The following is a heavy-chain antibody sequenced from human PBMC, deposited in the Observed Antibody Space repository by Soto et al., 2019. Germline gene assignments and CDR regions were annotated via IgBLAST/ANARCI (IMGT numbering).Heavy chain of an antibody. V-gene: IGHV4-61*01. J-gene: IGHJ6*02. CDR1: GGSVSSDTHY. CDR2: TYSSGST. CDR3: ARFVRSCSGTTCYTRADV. D-gene: IGHD2-2*02. Sequence: SETLSLACTVSGGSVSSDTHYWSWIRQPPGKRLEWIGFTYSSGSTNYNPSLKSRVTMSVDTSKNQFSLKLRSVIVADTAVYHCARFVRSCSGTTCYTRADVWGQGTTVTVSS.